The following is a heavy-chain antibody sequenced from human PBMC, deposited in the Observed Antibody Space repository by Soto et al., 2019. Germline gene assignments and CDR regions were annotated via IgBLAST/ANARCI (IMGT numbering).Heavy chain of an antibody. D-gene: IGHD2-2*02. Sequence: QVQLQESGPGLVKPSQTLSLTCTVSGGSISSGGYYWSWIRQHPGKGLAWIGYIYYSGSTYYNPSLKSRVTISVDPSKTQFSLKLSSVTAADTAVYYCARRRGAYCSSTSCYSDLFDPWGQGTLVTVSS. J-gene: IGHJ5*02. CDR2: IYYSGST. CDR3: ARRRGAYCSSTSCYSDLFDP. CDR1: GGSISSGGYY. V-gene: IGHV4-31*03.